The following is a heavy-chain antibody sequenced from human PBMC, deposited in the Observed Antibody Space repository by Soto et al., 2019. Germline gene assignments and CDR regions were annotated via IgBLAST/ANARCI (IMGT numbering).Heavy chain of an antibody. J-gene: IGHJ4*02. D-gene: IGHD6-19*01. Sequence: ASVKVSCKASGYTFTSYGISWVRQAPGQGLEWMGWISAYNGNTNYAQKLQGRVTMTTDTSTSTAYMELRSLRSDDTAVYYCASSRGIAVAGPFDYWGQGTLVTVSS. V-gene: IGHV1-18*01. CDR2: ISAYNGNT. CDR3: ASSRGIAVAGPFDY. CDR1: GYTFTSYG.